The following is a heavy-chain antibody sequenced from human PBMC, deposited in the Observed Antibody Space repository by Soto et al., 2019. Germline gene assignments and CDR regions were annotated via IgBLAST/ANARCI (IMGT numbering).Heavy chain of an antibody. CDR1: GFTFSSYA. D-gene: IGHD5-18*01. CDR2: ISGSGDST. Sequence: PGGSLRLSCAASGFTFSSYAMSWVRQAPGKGLEWVSGISGSGDSTYYAESVKGRFTISRDNAKNTLYLQMDSLRAEDTAVYYCAKASTRGYSYGPFDYWGQGTLVTVSS. J-gene: IGHJ4*02. CDR3: AKASTRGYSYGPFDY. V-gene: IGHV3-23*01.